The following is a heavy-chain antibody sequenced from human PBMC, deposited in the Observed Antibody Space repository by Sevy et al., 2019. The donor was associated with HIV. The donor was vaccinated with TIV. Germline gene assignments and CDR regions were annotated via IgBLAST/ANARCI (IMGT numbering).Heavy chain of an antibody. V-gene: IGHV3-72*01. Sequence: GGSLRLSCAASGFTFSDHYMEWVRQAPGKGLEWVGRTRNKADGYTTEYAASVKGRFTISRDDSQNSLYLQMNSLKTEDTAVYDCSTHAGIAAAGRVFDYWGQGALVTVSS. CDR1: GFTFSDHY. J-gene: IGHJ4*02. CDR3: STHAGIAAAGRVFDY. D-gene: IGHD6-13*01. CDR2: TRNKADGYTT.